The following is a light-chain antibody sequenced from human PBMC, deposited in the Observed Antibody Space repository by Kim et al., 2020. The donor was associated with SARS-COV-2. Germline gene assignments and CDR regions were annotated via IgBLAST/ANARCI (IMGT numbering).Light chain of an antibody. CDR2: TAS. J-gene: IGKJ3*01. CDR3: QQYNKWPPV. CDR1: ENLSRN. V-gene: IGKV3-15*01. Sequence: EVEMTQSPDTLSVSPGERVTLSCRASENLSRNLAWYQQKPGQSPRLLINTASIRATGISVRFSGSGSGTEFTLTINSLQSEDSAVYYCQQYNKWPPVFGPGTKVDIK.